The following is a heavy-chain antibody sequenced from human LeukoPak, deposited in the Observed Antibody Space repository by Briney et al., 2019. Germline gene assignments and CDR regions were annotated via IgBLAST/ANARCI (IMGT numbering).Heavy chain of an antibody. CDR1: GVTVSSNY. J-gene: IGHJ6*02. V-gene: IGHV3-66*01. CDR2: IYSGGST. CDR3: AREWSGYGMDV. D-gene: IGHD2-15*01. Sequence: GGSLRLSCAASGVTVSSNYMNWVRQAPRKGLEWVSIIYSGGSTYYADSVNGRFTISRDTSKNTLYLQMSSLRAEDTAVSYRAREWSGYGMDVWGPGTPVTVSS.